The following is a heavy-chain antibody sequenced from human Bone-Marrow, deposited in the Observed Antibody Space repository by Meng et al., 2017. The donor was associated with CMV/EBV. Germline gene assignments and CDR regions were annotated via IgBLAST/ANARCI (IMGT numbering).Heavy chain of an antibody. CDR1: GYSFIGYW. V-gene: IGHV5-51*01. Sequence: GGSLRLSCKGSGYSFIGYWIGWVRQMPGKGLEWMGNIYPGDSDTRYSPSFEGQVTMSADKSSGTADLQWSSLKASDTAIYFCARRNPLSGDAFDIWGQGKVVNVAS. CDR2: IYPGDSDT. J-gene: IGHJ3*02. CDR3: ARRNPLSGDAFDI. D-gene: IGHD1-26*01.